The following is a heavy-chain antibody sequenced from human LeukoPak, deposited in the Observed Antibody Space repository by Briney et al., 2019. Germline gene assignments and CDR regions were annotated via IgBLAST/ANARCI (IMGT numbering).Heavy chain of an antibody. J-gene: IGHJ4*02. CDR1: GFTFSNVW. Sequence: PGGSLRLSCAATGFTFSNVWMSWVRQAPGKGLEWVAVISYDGSNKYYADSVKGRFTISRDNSKNTLYLQMNSLRAEDTAVYYCARDRVGATDYFDYWGQGTLVTVSS. V-gene: IGHV3-30-3*01. D-gene: IGHD1-26*01. CDR2: ISYDGSNK. CDR3: ARDRVGATDYFDY.